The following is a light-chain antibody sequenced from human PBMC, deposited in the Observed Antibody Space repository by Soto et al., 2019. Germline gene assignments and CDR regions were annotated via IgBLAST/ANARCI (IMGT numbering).Light chain of an antibody. Sequence: QSALTQPPSASGSPGQSVAISCTGTSCDVGGYNSVSWYQQHPGKAPRLMISEVNKRPSGVPDRFSGSKSGNTASLTVSGIQAEDEADYYCSSYAGSNIVFGTGTKLTVL. V-gene: IGLV2-8*01. CDR2: EVN. CDR1: SCDVGGYNS. CDR3: SSYAGSNIV. J-gene: IGLJ1*01.